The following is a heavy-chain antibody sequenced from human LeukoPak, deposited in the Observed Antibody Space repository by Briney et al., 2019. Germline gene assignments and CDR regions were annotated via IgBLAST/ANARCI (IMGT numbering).Heavy chain of an antibody. CDR3: ARGVLWFGELESYYYMAA. J-gene: IGHJ6*03. CDR2: IIPIGGTA. V-gene: IGHV1-69*01. Sequence: SVKVSCKASGGTFSSYACSWVRQAPGQGLEWMGGIIPIGGTANYAQNFQGRVTITPDESTSTAYMELSSLRSEDTAVYYCARGVLWFGELESYYYMAAWGKRTTFTVS. D-gene: IGHD3-10*01. CDR1: GGTFSSYA.